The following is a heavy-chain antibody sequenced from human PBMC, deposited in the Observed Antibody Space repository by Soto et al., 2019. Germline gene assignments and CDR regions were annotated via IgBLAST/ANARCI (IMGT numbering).Heavy chain of an antibody. D-gene: IGHD3-10*01. V-gene: IGHV3-30*18. CDR2: ISYDGSNK. J-gene: IGHJ6*02. CDR3: AKDLSGPLHYGMDV. CDR1: GFTFSSYG. Sequence: GGSLRLSCAASGFTFSSYGMHWVRQAPGKGLEWVAVISYDGSNKYYADSVKGRFTISRDNSKNTLYLQMNSLRAEDTAVYYCAKDLSGPLHYGMDVWGQGTTVTVSS.